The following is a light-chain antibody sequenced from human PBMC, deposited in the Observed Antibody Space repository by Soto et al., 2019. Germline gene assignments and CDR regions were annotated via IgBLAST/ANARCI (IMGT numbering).Light chain of an antibody. CDR1: QSVNSY. J-gene: IGKJ5*01. CDR2: GAS. V-gene: IGKV3-11*01. CDR3: QQTSNWPPLT. Sequence: EIVLTQSPATLSLSPGERATLSCRASQSVNSYLAWYQHKPGQAPRLLIYGASNRATGIPARFSGSGSGTDFTLTISSLEPEDFAVYYCQQTSNWPPLTFGQGTRLDIK.